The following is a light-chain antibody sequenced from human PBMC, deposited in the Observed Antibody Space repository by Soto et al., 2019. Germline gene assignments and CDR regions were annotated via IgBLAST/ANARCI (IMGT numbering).Light chain of an antibody. CDR3: QQLNHYPST. CDR2: AAS. V-gene: IGKV1-9*01. Sequence: DIQMTQSPSTLSGSVGDRVTITCRASQDISTYLAWYQQKPGKAPMLLISAASTLQSGVPSRFSGSGSGTDFTLTISSLQPEDFATYYCQQLNHYPSTFGGGTKVDIK. J-gene: IGKJ4*01. CDR1: QDISTY.